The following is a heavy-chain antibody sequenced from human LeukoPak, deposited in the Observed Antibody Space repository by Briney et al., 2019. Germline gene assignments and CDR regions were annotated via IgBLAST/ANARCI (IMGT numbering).Heavy chain of an antibody. CDR2: ITTSDGNT. J-gene: IGHJ4*02. Sequence: GGSLRLSCAASGFTFSSYTMSWVRQAPGKGLEWVSTITTSDGNTYYADSVKGRFTVSSDNSKNTLYLQMNSLRAEDKAVYYCEKDGGIWVYDHWGDSWGRGTLVTVSS. CDR3: EKDGGIWVYDHWGDS. V-gene: IGHV3-23*01. CDR1: GFTFSSYT. D-gene: IGHD6-13*01.